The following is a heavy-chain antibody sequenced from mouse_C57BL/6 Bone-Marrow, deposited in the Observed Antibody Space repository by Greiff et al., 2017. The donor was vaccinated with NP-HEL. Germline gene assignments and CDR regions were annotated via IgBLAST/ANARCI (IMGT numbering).Heavy chain of an antibody. D-gene: IGHD1-1*01. CDR2: IWRGGST. Sequence: QVQLQQSGPGLVQPSQSLSITCTVSGFSLTSYGVHWVRQSPGKGLEWLGVIWRGGSTDYNAAFMSRLSITKDNSKSQVFFKMNSLQADDTAIYYCAKNYYGSSPPSFDVWGTGTTVTVSS. J-gene: IGHJ1*03. CDR3: AKNYYGSSPPSFDV. CDR1: GFSLTSYG. V-gene: IGHV2-5*01.